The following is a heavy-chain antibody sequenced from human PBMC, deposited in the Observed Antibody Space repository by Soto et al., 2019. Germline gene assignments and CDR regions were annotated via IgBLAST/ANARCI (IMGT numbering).Heavy chain of an antibody. CDR1: GFTFSSHA. Sequence: GGSLRLSCAASGFTFSSHATHWVRQAPGKGLEWVAVIWYDGSKKYYADSVKGRFTVARDDSKNTLSLQMNSLRVEDTAVYYCARDPGYSGFDFDYWGQRTLVTVSS. CDR3: ARDPGYSGFDFDY. J-gene: IGHJ4*02. CDR2: IWYDGSKK. D-gene: IGHD5-12*01. V-gene: IGHV3-33*01.